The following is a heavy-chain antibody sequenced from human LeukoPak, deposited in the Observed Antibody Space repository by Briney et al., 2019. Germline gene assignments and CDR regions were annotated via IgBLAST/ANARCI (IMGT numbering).Heavy chain of an antibody. V-gene: IGHV3-7*01. CDR2: IKQDGSEK. Sequence: GGSLRLSCAASGFTFSSYWMSWVRQAPGKGLEWVANIKQDGSEKYFVDSVEGRFTISRDNAKNSLYLQMNSLGAEDTAVYYCVKEYSYSYYYFDYWGQGTLVTVSS. CDR1: GFTFSSYW. D-gene: IGHD1-26*01. J-gene: IGHJ4*02. CDR3: VKEYSYSYYYFDY.